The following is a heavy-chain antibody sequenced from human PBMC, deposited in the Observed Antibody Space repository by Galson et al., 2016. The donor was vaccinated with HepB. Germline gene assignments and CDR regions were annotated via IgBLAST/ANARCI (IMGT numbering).Heavy chain of an antibody. D-gene: IGHD6-13*01. V-gene: IGHV5-51*01. Sequence: QSGAEVKKPGESLKISCKGSGYSFTNYWIGWVRQMPGKGLEWMGIIYPGDSGTRYSPSFQGQVTISADKSISTAYLQWSSLKASYTAVYYCARRVLTGSWYVYYLDYWGQATLVTVSS. CDR2: IYPGDSGT. CDR1: GYSFTNYW. J-gene: IGHJ4*02. CDR3: ARRVLTGSWYVYYLDY.